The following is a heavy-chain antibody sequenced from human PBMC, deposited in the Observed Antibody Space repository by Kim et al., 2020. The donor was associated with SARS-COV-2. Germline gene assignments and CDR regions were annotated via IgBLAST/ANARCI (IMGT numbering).Heavy chain of an antibody. V-gene: IGHV3-48*04. D-gene: IGHD2-21*02. CDR3: ARGNDFASYYGMDV. J-gene: IGHJ6*02. CDR2: ISSSGSSI. CDR1: GFTFSSYS. Sequence: GGSLRLSCAASGFTFSSYSMNWVRQAPGKGLEWVSYISSSGSSIYYADSVKGRFAISRDNAKNSLYLQTNSLRAEDTAVYYCARGNDFASYYGMDVWGQG.